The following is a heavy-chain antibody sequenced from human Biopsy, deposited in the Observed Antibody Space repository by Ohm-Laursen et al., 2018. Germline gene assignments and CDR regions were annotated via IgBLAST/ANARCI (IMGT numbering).Heavy chain of an antibody. V-gene: IGHV3-9*01. Sequence: SLRLSCSASGFSFDNYVMHWVRQAPGKGLEWVSGISWNSDSIGYADPVKGRFTISRDNAKNSLYLQMNSLRSEDTALYYCAKDRYPSSWHYYYGMDVRGQGTTVTVSS. CDR1: GFSFDNYV. J-gene: IGHJ6*02. CDR3: AKDRYPSSWHYYYGMDV. CDR2: ISWNSDSI. D-gene: IGHD6-13*01.